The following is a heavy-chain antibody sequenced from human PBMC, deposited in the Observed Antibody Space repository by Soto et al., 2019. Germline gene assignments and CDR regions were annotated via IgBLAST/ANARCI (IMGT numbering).Heavy chain of an antibody. V-gene: IGHV4-34*01. CDR3: ARGPRKVRGVIIQFDY. Sequence: SETLSLTCAVYGGSFSGYYWSWIRQPPGKGLEWIGEINHSGSTNYNPSLKSRVTISVDTSKNQFSLKLSSVTAADTAVYYCARGPRKVRGVIIQFDYWGQGTLVTVSS. CDR2: INHSGST. CDR1: GGSFSGYY. D-gene: IGHD3-10*01. J-gene: IGHJ4*02.